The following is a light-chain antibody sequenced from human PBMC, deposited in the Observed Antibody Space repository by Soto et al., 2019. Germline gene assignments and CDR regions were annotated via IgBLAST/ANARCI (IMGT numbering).Light chain of an antibody. V-gene: IGKV3-20*01. Sequence: PRCRGTLSWYPGEEPKSVGKASPSVSSSYLAWYQQKPGQAPRLLIYAASSMSTGIPDRFSGSGSGTYCTLAIRILGPWALAAYFCEPDGSSPQTLGQGTKVDI. CDR3: EPDGSSPQT. CDR1: PSVSSSY. CDR2: AAS. J-gene: IGKJ1*01.